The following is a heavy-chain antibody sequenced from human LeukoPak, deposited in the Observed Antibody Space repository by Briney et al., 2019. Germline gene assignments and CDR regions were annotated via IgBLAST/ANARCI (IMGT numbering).Heavy chain of an antibody. Sequence: ASVKVSCKASGYTFTSDGISWVRQAPGQGLQWMGWISAYNGNTNYAQNIQGRVTMTTDTSTSTAYMELRSLRSDDTAVYYCASGELFDYWGQGTLVTASS. V-gene: IGHV1-18*01. CDR1: GYTFTSDG. CDR2: ISAYNGNT. J-gene: IGHJ4*02. CDR3: ASGELFDY. D-gene: IGHD1-26*01.